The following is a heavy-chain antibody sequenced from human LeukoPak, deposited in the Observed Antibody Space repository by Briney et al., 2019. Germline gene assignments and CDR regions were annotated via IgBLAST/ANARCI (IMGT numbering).Heavy chain of an antibody. CDR2: MSYDGSTQ. D-gene: IGHD3-10*01. CDR1: GFTFSSYA. Sequence: PGRSLRLSCAASGFTFSSYAMHWVRQPPGKGLEWVTMMSYDGSTQYYTDSVKGRFTISRDNSKNTLYLQMNSLRAEDTAVYYCAKGYYASGSSLSAFDSWGQGTLVTVSS. J-gene: IGHJ4*02. CDR3: AKGYYASGSSLSAFDS. V-gene: IGHV3-30*04.